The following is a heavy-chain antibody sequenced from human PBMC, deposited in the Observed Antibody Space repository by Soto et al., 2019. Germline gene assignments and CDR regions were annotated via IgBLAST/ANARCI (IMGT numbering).Heavy chain of an antibody. CDR3: ARDGHDYSSGYFDY. CDR2: IWYDGSNK. D-gene: IGHD4-4*01. Sequence: QVQLVESGGGVVQPGRSLRLSCAASGFTFSNYGIHWVRQAPGKGLEWVAVIWYDGSNKYYADSVKGRFTISRDNSKNTLFLQMNSLRAEDTAVYYCARDGHDYSSGYFDYWGQGTLVTVSS. CDR1: GFTFSNYG. V-gene: IGHV3-33*01. J-gene: IGHJ4*02.